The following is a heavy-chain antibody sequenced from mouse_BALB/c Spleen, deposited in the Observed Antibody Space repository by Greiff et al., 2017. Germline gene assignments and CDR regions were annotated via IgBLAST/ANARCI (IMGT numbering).Heavy chain of an antibody. CDR1: GYSITSDYA. J-gene: IGHJ4*01. CDR2: ISYSGST. Sequence: EVKLMESGPGLVKPSQSLSLTCTVTGYSITSDYAWNWIRQFPGNKLEWMGYISYSGSTSYNPSLKSRISITRDTSKNQFFLQLNSVTTEDTATYYCATYYRYDRDRDYYAMDYWGQGTSVTVSS. D-gene: IGHD2-14*01. CDR3: ATYYRYDRDRDYYAMDY. V-gene: IGHV3-2*02.